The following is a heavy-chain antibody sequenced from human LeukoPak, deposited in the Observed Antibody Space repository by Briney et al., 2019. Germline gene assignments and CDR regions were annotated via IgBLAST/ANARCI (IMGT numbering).Heavy chain of an antibody. V-gene: IGHV3-30-3*01. CDR3: ARDKALNWFDP. CDR1: GFTFSSYA. CDR2: ISYDGSNK. Sequence: HPGGSLRLSCAASGFTFSSYAMHWVRQAPGKGLEWVAVISYDGSNKYYADSVKGRFTISRDNSKNTLYLQMNSLRAEDTAVYYCARDKALNWFDPWGQGTLVTVSS. J-gene: IGHJ5*02.